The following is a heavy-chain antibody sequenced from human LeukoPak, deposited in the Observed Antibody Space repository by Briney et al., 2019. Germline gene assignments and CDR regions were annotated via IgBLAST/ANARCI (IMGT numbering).Heavy chain of an antibody. J-gene: IGHJ6*02. D-gene: IGHD3-9*01. Sequence: GASVKVSCKASGYTFTSYGISWVRQAPGQGLEWMGWISAYNGNTNYAQKLQGRVTMTTDTSTSTAYMELRSLRSDDTAVYYCARDRRYFDWLVIKGYGMDVWGQGTTVTVSS. CDR3: ARDRRYFDWLVIKGYGMDV. CDR1: GYTFTSYG. V-gene: IGHV1-18*01. CDR2: ISAYNGNT.